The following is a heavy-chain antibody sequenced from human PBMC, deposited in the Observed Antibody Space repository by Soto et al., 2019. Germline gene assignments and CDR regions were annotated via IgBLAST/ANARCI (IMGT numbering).Heavy chain of an antibody. CDR3: ARDQIPLPKLAAALDY. Sequence: ASVKVSCKASGYTFTSYYMHWVRQAPGQGLEWMGIINPSGGSTSYAQKFQGRVTMTRDTSTSTVYMELSSLRSEDTAVYYCARDQIPLPKLAAALDYWGQGTLVTSPQ. CDR1: GYTFTSYY. V-gene: IGHV1-46*03. J-gene: IGHJ4*02. D-gene: IGHD2-15*01. CDR2: INPSGGST.